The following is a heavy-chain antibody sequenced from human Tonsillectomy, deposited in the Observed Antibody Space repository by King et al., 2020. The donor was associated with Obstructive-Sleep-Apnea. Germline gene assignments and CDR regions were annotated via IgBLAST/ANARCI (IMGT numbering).Heavy chain of an antibody. CDR1: GFTFSTYG. D-gene: IGHD6-13*01. Sequence: QVQLVESGGGVVQPGRSLRLSCAASGFTFSTYGMHWVRQAPGKGLEWVAVIWYDGSNKYYVDSVKGRFTISRDNSKNTLYLQMNSLRAEDTAVYYCARDQRGSSWYLIYHGMDVWGQGTTVTVSS. J-gene: IGHJ6*02. CDR2: IWYDGSNK. V-gene: IGHV3-33*01. CDR3: ARDQRGSSWYLIYHGMDV.